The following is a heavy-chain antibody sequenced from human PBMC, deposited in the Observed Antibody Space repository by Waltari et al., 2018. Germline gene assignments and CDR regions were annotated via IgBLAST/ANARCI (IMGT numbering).Heavy chain of an antibody. D-gene: IGHD6-13*01. CDR2: IIPIFGTA. Sequence: HVQLVQSGAEVKKPGSSVKVSCQASGVTFSSYAISWVRRAPGPGLEWMGGIIPIFGTAKYAQKFQGRVTITADESTSTAYMELSSLRSEDTAVYYCARNKDSSSWYSYYYGMDVWGQGTTVTVSS. J-gene: IGHJ6*02. CDR1: GVTFSSYA. V-gene: IGHV1-69*12. CDR3: ARNKDSSSWYSYYYGMDV.